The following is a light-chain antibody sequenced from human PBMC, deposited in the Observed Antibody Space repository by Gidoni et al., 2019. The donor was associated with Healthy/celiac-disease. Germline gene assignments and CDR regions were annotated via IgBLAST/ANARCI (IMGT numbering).Light chain of an antibody. CDR2: GAS. Sequence: EVVMTQSPATLAVSPGERATLACNASQSVSSNVAWDQQQPGQAPRLLIFGASTRATGIPARFSGSGFGTEFTLTISSLQSEDCAVYYCQQYNNWPPLTFGGGTKVEIK. J-gene: IGKJ4*01. CDR3: QQYNNWPPLT. V-gene: IGKV3-15*01. CDR1: QSVSSN.